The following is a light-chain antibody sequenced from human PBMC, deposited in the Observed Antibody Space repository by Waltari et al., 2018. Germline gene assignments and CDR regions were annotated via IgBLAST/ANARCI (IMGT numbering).Light chain of an antibody. V-gene: IGLV2-8*01. J-gene: IGLJ1*01. Sequence: QSALTQPPSASGSPGQSVTISCTGTSRDVGSHDFVSRYQQFPGKAPKLIIWEVSRRPSGVPDRFSGSKSGNTASLTVSGLQAEDEADYYCSSYGGINNSPYVFGTGTKVTV. CDR1: SRDVGSHDF. CDR3: SSYGGINNSPYV. CDR2: EVS.